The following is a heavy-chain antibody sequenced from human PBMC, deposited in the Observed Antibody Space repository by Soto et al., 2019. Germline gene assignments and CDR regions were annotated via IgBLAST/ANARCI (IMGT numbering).Heavy chain of an antibody. CDR3: ASAATTQTWFYHYGKNV. CDR2: ITGSGNSA. CDR1: GFTFSSYA. V-gene: IGHV3-23*01. Sequence: GGSLRLSCAASGFTFSSYAVNWVRQAPGKGLEWVSGITGSGNSAYYAESVKGRFTISRDNSKNTLYLQMNSLRDEDTAVFYCASAATTQTWFYHYGKNVWGQGTTVTVSS. J-gene: IGHJ6*02. D-gene: IGHD3-9*01.